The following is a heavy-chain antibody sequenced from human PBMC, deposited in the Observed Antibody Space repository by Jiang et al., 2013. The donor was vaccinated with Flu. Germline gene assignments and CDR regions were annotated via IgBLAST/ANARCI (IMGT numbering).Heavy chain of an antibody. CDR2: INPNSGGT. J-gene: IGHJ6*02. D-gene: IGHD6-13*01. Sequence: SGAEVKKPGASVKVSCKASGYTFTGYYMHWVRQAPGQGLEWMGWINPNSGGTNYAQKFQGWVTMTRDTSISTAYMELSRLRSDDTAVYYCARDRIAAAGTSYYYGMDVWGQGTTVTVSS. CDR3: ARDRIAAAGTSYYYGMDV. V-gene: IGHV1-2*04. CDR1: GYTFTGYY.